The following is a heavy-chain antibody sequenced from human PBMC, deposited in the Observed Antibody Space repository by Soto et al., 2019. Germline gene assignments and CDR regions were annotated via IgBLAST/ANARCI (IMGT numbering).Heavy chain of an antibody. D-gene: IGHD2-21*01. V-gene: IGHV3-23*01. CDR3: AKNCGGNCYSTSRIVFQH. J-gene: IGHJ1*01. CDR1: GFTFTNYA. Sequence: GGSLRLSCGASGFTFTNYALSWVRQAPGKGLEWVSSISGSGTDTKYADSVEGRSTISRDNSKNTVYLQVNSLRGEDTAVYYCAKNCGGNCYSTSRIVFQHWGQGTQVTVSS. CDR2: ISGSGTDT.